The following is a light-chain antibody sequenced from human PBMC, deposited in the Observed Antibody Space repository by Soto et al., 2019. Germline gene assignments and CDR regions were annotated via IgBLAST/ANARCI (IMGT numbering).Light chain of an antibody. V-gene: IGKV1-5*03. CDR3: QQYNSYWT. J-gene: IGKJ1*01. Sequence: DIQMTQSPSTLSASVGDRVTITCRASQSISSWLAGYQQKPGKAPKLLIYKASSLESGVQSRFSGSASRTGFTLTISILQPDDFASYYCQQYNSYWTFGQGTKVEIK. CDR2: KAS. CDR1: QSISSW.